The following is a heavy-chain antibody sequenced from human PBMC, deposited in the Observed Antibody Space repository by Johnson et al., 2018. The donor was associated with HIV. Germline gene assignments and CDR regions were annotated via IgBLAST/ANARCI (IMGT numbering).Heavy chain of an antibody. V-gene: IGHV3-66*01. CDR1: GFTVSSYY. D-gene: IGHD5-24*01. CDR3: ARENGVEMATVNDAFDI. J-gene: IGHJ3*02. CDR2: LFSGVTT. Sequence: EVQLVESGGGLVQPGGSLRLSCAASGFTVSSYYMTWVRQAPGKGLEWVSVLFSGVTTYYADSVKGRFTISRDSSKNTLYLQMNSLRAEDTAVYYCARENGVEMATVNDAFDIWGQGTMVTVSS.